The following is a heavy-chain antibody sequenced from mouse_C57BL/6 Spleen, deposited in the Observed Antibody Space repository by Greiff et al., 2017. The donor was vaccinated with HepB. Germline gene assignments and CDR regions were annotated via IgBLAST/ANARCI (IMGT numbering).Heavy chain of an antibody. CDR1: GYAFSSSW. CDR2: IYPGDGDT. V-gene: IGHV1-82*01. J-gene: IGHJ2*01. Sequence: VQLQQSGPELVKPGASVKISCKASGYAFSSSWMNWVKQRPGKGLEWIGRIYPGDGDTNYNGKFKGKATLTADKSSSTAYMQLSSLTSEDSAVYFCARCSTTVVSFDYWGQGTTLTVSS. D-gene: IGHD1-1*01. CDR3: ARCSTTVVSFDY.